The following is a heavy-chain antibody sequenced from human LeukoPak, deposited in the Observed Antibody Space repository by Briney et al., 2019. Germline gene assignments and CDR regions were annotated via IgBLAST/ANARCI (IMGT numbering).Heavy chain of an antibody. Sequence: PGGSLRLSCAASGFTFSSYGMHWVRQAPGKGLEWVAFIRYDGSNKYCADSVKGRFTISRDNSKNTLYLQMNSLRAEDTAVYYCAKDLVVRGVIGTYWGQGTLVTVSS. CDR3: AKDLVVRGVIGTY. CDR2: IRYDGSNK. D-gene: IGHD3-10*01. V-gene: IGHV3-30*02. CDR1: GFTFSSYG. J-gene: IGHJ4*02.